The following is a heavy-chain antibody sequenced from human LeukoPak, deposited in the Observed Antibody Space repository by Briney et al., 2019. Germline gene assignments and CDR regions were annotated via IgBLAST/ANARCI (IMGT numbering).Heavy chain of an antibody. CDR1: GFSFSTFT. CDR2: ISKDGSDK. V-gene: IGHV3-30-3*01. D-gene: IGHD3-9*01. J-gene: IGHJ4*02. Sequence: GGSLRLSCAASGFSFSTFTMHWIRQAPGKGLEWVAVISKDGSDKYYADSVKGRFTISRDNSKNTLYLQMNCLRAEDTAVYYCARLHYDVLTGPFDYWGQGTLVTVSS. CDR3: ARLHYDVLTGPFDY.